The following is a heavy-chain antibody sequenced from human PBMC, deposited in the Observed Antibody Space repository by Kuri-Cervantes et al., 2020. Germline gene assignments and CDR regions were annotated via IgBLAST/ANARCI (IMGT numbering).Heavy chain of an antibody. Sequence: GSLRLSCTVSGGSISSYYWSWIRQPPGKGLEWIGYIYYSGSTNYNPSLKSRVTISVDTSKNQFSLKLSSVTAADTAVYYCARARLGSGSYFTRFVMDIWGQGTTVTVSS. CDR1: GGSISSYY. V-gene: IGHV4-59*12. CDR3: ARARLGSGSYFTRFVMDI. D-gene: IGHD3-10*01. CDR2: IYYSGST. J-gene: IGHJ6*02.